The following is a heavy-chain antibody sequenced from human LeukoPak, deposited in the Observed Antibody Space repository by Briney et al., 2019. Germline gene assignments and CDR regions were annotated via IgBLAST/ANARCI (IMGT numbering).Heavy chain of an antibody. J-gene: IGHJ3*02. CDR1: GYTFTGYY. D-gene: IGHD1-26*01. V-gene: IGHV1-2*02. CDR2: INPNSGGT. Sequence: ASVKVSCKASGYTFTGYYMHWVRQAPGQGLEWMGWINPNSGGTNYAQKLQGRVTMTTDTSTSTAYMELSRLSSDDTAVYYCAREKYSGSDDGFDIWGQGTMVTVSS. CDR3: AREKYSGSDDGFDI.